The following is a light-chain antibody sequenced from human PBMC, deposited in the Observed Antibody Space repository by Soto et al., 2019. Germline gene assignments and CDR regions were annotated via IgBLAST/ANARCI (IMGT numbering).Light chain of an antibody. CDR2: GAS. V-gene: IGKV3-15*01. Sequence: EIVMTQSPATLSVSPGEKATLSCRASQSVSSSLAWYQQRPGQAPRLLIYGASTRATDIPARFSGSGSGTEFTLTITTLQSEDFAIYYCQHYNNWYTFGQGTRLEIK. J-gene: IGKJ5*01. CDR3: QHYNNWYT. CDR1: QSVSSS.